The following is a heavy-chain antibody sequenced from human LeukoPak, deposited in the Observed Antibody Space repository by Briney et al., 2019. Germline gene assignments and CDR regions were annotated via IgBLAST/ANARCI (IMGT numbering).Heavy chain of an antibody. CDR3: ARDRIAAPDDFDY. CDR1: GYTFTDYY. D-gene: IGHD6-13*01. J-gene: IGHJ4*02. Sequence: ASVKVSCKASGYTFTDYYMHWVRQAPGQGLEWMGWINPNGGDTNYAQNFQGRVTMTRDTSINTAYVEVSRLRSDDTAVYYCARDRIAAPDDFDYWGQGTPVTVSS. V-gene: IGHV1-2*02. CDR2: INPNGGDT.